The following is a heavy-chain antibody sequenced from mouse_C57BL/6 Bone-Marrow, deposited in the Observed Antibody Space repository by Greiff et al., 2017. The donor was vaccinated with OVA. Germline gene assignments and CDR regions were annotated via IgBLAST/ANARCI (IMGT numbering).Heavy chain of an antibody. CDR1: GFTFSDYG. V-gene: IGHV5-15*04. Sequence: EVMLVESGGGLVQPGGSLKLSCAASGFTFSDYGMAWVRQAPRKGPEWVAFISNLAYSIYYADTVTGRFTISRENAKNTLYLEMSSLRSEDTAMYYCARRLGRSILDYWGQGTTLTVSS. CDR3: ARRLGRSILDY. D-gene: IGHD1-1*01. J-gene: IGHJ2*01. CDR2: ISNLAYSI.